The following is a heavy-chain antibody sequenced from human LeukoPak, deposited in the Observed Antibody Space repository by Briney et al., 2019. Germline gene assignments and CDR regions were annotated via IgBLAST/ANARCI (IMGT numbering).Heavy chain of an antibody. CDR1: GFTFSSYW. CDR2: IKQDGSEK. Sequence: PGGSLRLSCAASGFTFSSYWMSWVRQAPGKGLEWVANIKQDGSEKYYVDSVKGRFTISRDNAKNSLYLQMNSLRAEDTAVYYCARDPSYYYGSGSYEYYFDYWGQGTLVTVSS. J-gene: IGHJ4*02. V-gene: IGHV3-7*01. CDR3: ARDPSYYYGSGSYEYYFDY. D-gene: IGHD3-10*01.